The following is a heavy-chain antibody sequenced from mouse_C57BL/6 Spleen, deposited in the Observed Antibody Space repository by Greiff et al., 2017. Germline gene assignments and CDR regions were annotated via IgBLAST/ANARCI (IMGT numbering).Heavy chain of an antibody. CDR2: FHPYNDDT. V-gene: IGHV1-47*01. CDR1: GYTFTTYP. J-gene: IGHJ4*01. CDR3: ARRNYDYDHAMDY. D-gene: IGHD2-4*01. Sequence: QVQLQQSGAELVKPGASVKLSCTASGYTFTTYPIEWMKQNHGKSLEWIGNFHPYNDDTKYNEKFKGKATETVEKSSSTVYLELSRITSDDSAVYYCARRNYDYDHAMDYWGQGTSVTVSS.